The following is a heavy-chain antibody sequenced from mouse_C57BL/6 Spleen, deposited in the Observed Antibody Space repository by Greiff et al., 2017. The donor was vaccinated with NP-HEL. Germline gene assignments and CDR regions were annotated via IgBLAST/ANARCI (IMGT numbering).Heavy chain of an antibody. Sequence: DVMLVESGGGLVQPGGSLSLSCAASGFTFTDYYMSWVRQPPGKALEWLGFIRNKANGYTTEYSASVKGRFTISRDNSQSILYLQMNALRAEDSATYYCARSSYYDRVYFDYWGQGTTLTVSS. V-gene: IGHV7-3*01. CDR3: ARSSYYDRVYFDY. CDR1: GFTFTDYY. CDR2: IRNKANGYTT. J-gene: IGHJ2*01. D-gene: IGHD2-4*01.